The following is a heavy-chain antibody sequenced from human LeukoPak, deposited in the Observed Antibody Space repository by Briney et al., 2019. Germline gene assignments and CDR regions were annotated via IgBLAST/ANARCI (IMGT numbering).Heavy chain of an antibody. CDR3: AGTYYYDSSGYYPAFDY. J-gene: IGHJ4*02. CDR2: IIPIFGTA. V-gene: IGHV1-69*05. D-gene: IGHD3-22*01. Sequence: SVKVSCKASGGTFSSYAISWVRQAPGQGLEWMGGIIPIFGTADYAQKFQGRVTITRDTSASRAYMELSSLRSEDTAVYYCAGTYYYDSSGYYPAFDYWGQGTLVTVSS. CDR1: GGTFSSYA.